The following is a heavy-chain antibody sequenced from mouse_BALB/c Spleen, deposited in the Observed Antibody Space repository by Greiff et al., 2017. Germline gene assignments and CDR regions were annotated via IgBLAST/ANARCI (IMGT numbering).Heavy chain of an antibody. CDR3: ARGGKPWYFDV. V-gene: IGHV5-6-3*01. CDR2: INSNGGST. J-gene: IGHJ1*01. Sequence: DVMLVESGGGLVQPGGSLKLSCAASGFTFSSYGMSWVRQTPDKRLELVATINSNGGSTYYPDSVKGRFTISRDNAKNTLYLQMSSLKSEDTAMYYCARGGKPWYFDVWGAGTTVTVSS. CDR1: GFTFSSYG. D-gene: IGHD1-1*02.